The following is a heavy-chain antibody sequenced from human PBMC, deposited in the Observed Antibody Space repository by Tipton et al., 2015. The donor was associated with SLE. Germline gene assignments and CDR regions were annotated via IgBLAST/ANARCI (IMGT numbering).Heavy chain of an antibody. J-gene: IGHJ5*02. V-gene: IGHV4-34*01. CDR1: GGSFSGYY. D-gene: IGHD6-19*01. CDR3: ARGQSLRRRSGWYEGWFDP. CDR2: INHSGST. Sequence: TLSLTCAVYGGSFSGYYWSWIRQPPGKGLEWIGEINHSGSTNYNPSLKSRVTISVDTSKNQFSLKLSSVTAADTAVYYCARGQSLRRRSGWYEGWFDPWGQGALVTVSA.